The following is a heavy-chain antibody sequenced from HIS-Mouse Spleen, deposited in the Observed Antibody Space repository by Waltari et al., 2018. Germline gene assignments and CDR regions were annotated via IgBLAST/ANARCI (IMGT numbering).Heavy chain of an antibody. Sequence: QLQLQESGPGLVKPSETLSLTCTVTGGPISRSRYYWGWIRQPPGKGLEWIVSIDYSGGTYYHPSLKSRVTISVDTSKNQFSLKLSSVTAADTAVYYCAREIPYSSSWYDWYFDLWGRGTLVTVSS. D-gene: IGHD6-13*01. CDR3: AREIPYSSSWYDWYFDL. CDR1: GGPISRSRYY. J-gene: IGHJ2*01. V-gene: IGHV4-39*07. CDR2: IDYSGGT.